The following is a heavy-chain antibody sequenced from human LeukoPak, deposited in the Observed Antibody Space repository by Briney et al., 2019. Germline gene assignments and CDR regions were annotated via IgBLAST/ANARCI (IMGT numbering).Heavy chain of an antibody. V-gene: IGHV4-4*07. CDR2: IYMTGST. D-gene: IGHD2-2*01. CDR1: SDSISSHY. J-gene: IGHJ4*02. Sequence: SETLSLTCTVSSDSISSHYWSWIRQPAGKGLEWIGRIYMTGSTNYNPSLKSRVTMSVDTSKIQFSLKLSSVTAADTAVYYCARDRRWGYCSSTSCPYYFDYWGQGTLVTVSS. CDR3: ARDRRWGYCSSTSCPYYFDY.